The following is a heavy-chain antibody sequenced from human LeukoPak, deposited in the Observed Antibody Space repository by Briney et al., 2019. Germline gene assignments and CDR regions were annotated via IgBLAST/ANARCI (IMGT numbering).Heavy chain of an antibody. CDR2: IHYSGST. CDR3: ARNYDFWSGYLDY. J-gene: IGHJ4*02. D-gene: IGHD3-3*01. V-gene: IGHV4-59*01. Sequence: SETLSLTCTVSGGSISNYYWSWIRQPPGKGLEWIGYIHYSGSTNNNPSLKSRVTISVDTSKNQFSLKLTSVTAADTAVYYCARNYDFWSGYLDYWGQGTLVTVSS. CDR1: GGSISNYY.